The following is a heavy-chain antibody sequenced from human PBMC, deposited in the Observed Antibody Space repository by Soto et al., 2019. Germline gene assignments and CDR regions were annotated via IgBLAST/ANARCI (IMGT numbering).Heavy chain of an antibody. V-gene: IGHV3-21*01. Sequence: PGGSLRLSCAASGFTFSLYSMIWVRQAPGKGLEWVSSISSSSSYIYYADSMKGRFTLSRDNAQNSLYLQMNSLRVDDTAVYYCVRARATDSRPDYWGQGTLGTVSS. D-gene: IGHD3-22*01. CDR1: GFTFSLYS. CDR2: ISSSSSYI. J-gene: IGHJ4*02. CDR3: VRARATDSRPDY.